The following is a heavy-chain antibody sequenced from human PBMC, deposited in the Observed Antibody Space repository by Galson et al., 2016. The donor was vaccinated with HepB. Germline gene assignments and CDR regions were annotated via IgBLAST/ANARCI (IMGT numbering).Heavy chain of an antibody. CDR3: ARGGETYTSGWYN. J-gene: IGHJ4*02. CDR1: GYTFNNYY. V-gene: IGHV1-46*02. D-gene: IGHD6-19*01. Sequence: SVKVSCKASGYTFNNYYLHWVRQAPGQGLEWMGLINPNGGTTSYAQKFQGRVTMTRDTSTSTVYMELSSLRSEDTAVYFCARGGETYTSGWYNWGQGTLVTVSS. CDR2: INPNGGTT.